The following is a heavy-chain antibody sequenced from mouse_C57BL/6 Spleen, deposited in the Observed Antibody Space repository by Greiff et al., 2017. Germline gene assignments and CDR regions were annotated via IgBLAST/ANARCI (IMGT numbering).Heavy chain of an antibody. V-gene: IGHV3-6*01. CDR3: ARAYYGSSFDY. J-gene: IGHJ2*01. CDR2: ISYDGSN. Sequence: EVKVEESGPGLVKPSQSLSLTCSVTGYSITSGYYWNWIRQFPGNKLEWMGYISYDGSNNYNPSLKNRISITRDTSKNQFFLKLNSVTTEDTATYYRARAYYGSSFDYWGQGTTLTVSS. D-gene: IGHD1-1*01. CDR1: GYSITSGYY.